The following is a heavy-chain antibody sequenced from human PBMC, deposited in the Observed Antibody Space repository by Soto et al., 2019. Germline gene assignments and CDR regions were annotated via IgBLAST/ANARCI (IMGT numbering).Heavy chain of an antibody. Sequence: SVKLSCKASGGTFSSYAISWVRQAPGQGLEWMGGIIPIFGTANYAQKFQGRVTITADKSTSTAYMELSSLRSEDTAVYYCARDRRVDYYDSSGRVDYWGQGTLVTVSS. CDR2: IIPIFGTA. J-gene: IGHJ4*02. V-gene: IGHV1-69*06. D-gene: IGHD3-22*01. CDR3: ARDRRVDYYDSSGRVDY. CDR1: GGTFSSYA.